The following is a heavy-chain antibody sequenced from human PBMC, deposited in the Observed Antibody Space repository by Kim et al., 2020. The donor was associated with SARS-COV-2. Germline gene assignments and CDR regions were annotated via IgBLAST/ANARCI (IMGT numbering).Heavy chain of an antibody. CDR2: ISGSGGST. CDR3: AKDPPAYYGSGSYPYYYYYMDV. J-gene: IGHJ6*03. CDR1: GFTFSSYA. D-gene: IGHD3-10*01. V-gene: IGHV3-23*01. Sequence: GGSLRLSCAASGFTFSSYAMSWVRQAPGKGLEWVSAISGSGGSTYYADSVKGRFTISRDNSKNTLYLQMNSLRAEDTAVYYCAKDPPAYYGSGSYPYYYYYMDVWGKGTTVTVSS.